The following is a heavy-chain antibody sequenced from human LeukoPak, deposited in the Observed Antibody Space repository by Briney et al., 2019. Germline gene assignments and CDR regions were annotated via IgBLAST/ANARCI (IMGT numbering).Heavy chain of an antibody. CDR3: ARNGGIQTFDI. D-gene: IGHD4-23*01. Sequence: GRSLRLSCAASGFTFSSYWMSWVRQAPGKGLEWVANINEDGSEKYYVDSVKGRFTISRDNAKNSLYLQMNSPRVEDTAVYYCARNGGIQTFDIWGQGTMVTVSS. CDR1: GFTFSSYW. V-gene: IGHV3-7*04. CDR2: INEDGSEK. J-gene: IGHJ3*02.